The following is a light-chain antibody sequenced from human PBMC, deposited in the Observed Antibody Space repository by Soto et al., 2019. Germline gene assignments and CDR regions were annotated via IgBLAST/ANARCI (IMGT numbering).Light chain of an antibody. J-gene: IGKJ2*01. CDR1: QSVLYSSNNKNY. Sequence: DIVMTQSPDSLAVSLGERATINCKYSQSVLYSSNNKNYLAWYQQKPGQPPKLLIYWASTRESGVPDRFSGSGSGTDFTLTISSLQAEDVAVSYCQQYYSTPQTFGQGTKLEIK. CDR3: QQYYSTPQT. CDR2: WAS. V-gene: IGKV4-1*01.